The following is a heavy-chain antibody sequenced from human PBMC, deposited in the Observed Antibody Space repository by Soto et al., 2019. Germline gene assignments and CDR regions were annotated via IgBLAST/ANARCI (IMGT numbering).Heavy chain of an antibody. CDR1: GFSFNNYA. Sequence: GGSLRLSCAVSGFSFNNYAMNWVRLAPGKGLEWVSSISGGGTGTYSADAVRGRFTISSDKSRNTVYLQMSSLRAEDTVGYYCAKGHYYDNVGNWVANQAFDSWGQGSLVTVSS. V-gene: IGHV3-23*01. CDR2: ISGGGTGT. CDR3: AKGHYYDNVGNWVANQAFDS. J-gene: IGHJ4*02. D-gene: IGHD3-22*01.